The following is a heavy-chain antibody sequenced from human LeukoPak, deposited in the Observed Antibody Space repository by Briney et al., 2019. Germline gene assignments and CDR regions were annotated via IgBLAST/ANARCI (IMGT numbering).Heavy chain of an antibody. CDR3: AKGSGWYV. CDR2: INTSGGNT. CDR1: GFTFSSYA. Sequence: PGGSLRLSCAASGFTFSSYAMTWVRQAPGKGLEWVSVINTSGGNTDYADPAKGRFTISRDNSKNTLYLQMNSLRAEDTAVYYCAKGSGWYVWGQGTLVTVSS. D-gene: IGHD6-19*01. J-gene: IGHJ4*02. V-gene: IGHV3-23*01.